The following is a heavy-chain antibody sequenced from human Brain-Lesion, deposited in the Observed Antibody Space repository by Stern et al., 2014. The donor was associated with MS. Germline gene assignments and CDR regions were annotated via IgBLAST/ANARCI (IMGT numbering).Heavy chain of an antibody. J-gene: IGHJ6*02. CDR3: TTSPYGLDA. CDR1: GGTFSSYT. D-gene: IGHD1-14*01. V-gene: IGHV1-69*09. CDR2: IIPILGVA. Sequence: QVQLVESGAELKKPGSSVKVSCKASGGTFSSYTVSWVRQATGQGLEWMGKIIPILGVANYAPKFQGRVTITADKFTGTAYMEVTSLRSEDTAIYYCTTSPYGLDAWGQGTTVTVSS.